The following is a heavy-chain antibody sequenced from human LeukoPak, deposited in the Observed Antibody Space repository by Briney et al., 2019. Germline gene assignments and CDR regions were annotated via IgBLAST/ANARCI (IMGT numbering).Heavy chain of an antibody. CDR3: ATPRIVGATASDY. Sequence: GGSLRLSCAASGFTFSSYAMHWVRQAPGKGLEWVSVISYDGSNKYYADSVKGRFTISRDNSNDTLYLQMNSMRAEDTAVYSAATPRIVGATASDYWGQGTLVTVSS. CDR1: GFTFSSYA. CDR2: ISYDGSNK. J-gene: IGHJ4*02. V-gene: IGHV3-30-3*01. D-gene: IGHD1-26*01.